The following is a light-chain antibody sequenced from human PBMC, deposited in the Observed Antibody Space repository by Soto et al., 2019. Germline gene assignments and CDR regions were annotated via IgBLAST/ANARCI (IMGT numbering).Light chain of an antibody. Sequence: IPLTQSPSSLSASVGDRVTITCRASQGISSYLAWYQQKPGKAPKLLIYAASTLQSGVPSRFRRCGAGRDVTLTSISLQPEDFATYYCQQLNSYPPLTFGGGTKVEIK. CDR1: QGISSY. CDR2: AAS. CDR3: QQLNSYPPLT. J-gene: IGKJ4*01. V-gene: IGKV1-9*01.